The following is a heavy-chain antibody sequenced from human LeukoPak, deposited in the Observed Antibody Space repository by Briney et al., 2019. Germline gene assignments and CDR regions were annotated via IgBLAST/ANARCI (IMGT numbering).Heavy chain of an antibody. J-gene: IGHJ4*02. D-gene: IGHD1-26*01. CDR2: ISSGGNYK. Sequence: GGSLRLSCAASGFTVSSSYMNWVRQAPGKGLEWVSSISSGGNYKYYADSVKGRFTISRDNAKNSLYLQMNSLRAEDTAVYYCARVCAAVGATGEDYWGQGTLVTVSS. CDR3: ARVCAAVGATGEDY. V-gene: IGHV3-21*01. CDR1: GFTVSSSY.